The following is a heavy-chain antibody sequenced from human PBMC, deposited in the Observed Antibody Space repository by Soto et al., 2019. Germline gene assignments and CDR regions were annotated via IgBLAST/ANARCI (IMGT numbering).Heavy chain of an antibody. CDR2: IYTSGST. CDR1: GGSISSYY. CDR3: ARSAPRVYGYSSSYAQDY. V-gene: IGHV4-4*07. D-gene: IGHD6-13*01. Sequence: SETLSLTCTVSGGSISSYYWSWIRQPAGKGLEWIGRIYTSGSTNYNPSLKSRVTMSVDTSKNQFSLKLSSVTAADTAVYYCARSAPRVYGYSSSYAQDYWGQGTLVTVSS. J-gene: IGHJ4*02.